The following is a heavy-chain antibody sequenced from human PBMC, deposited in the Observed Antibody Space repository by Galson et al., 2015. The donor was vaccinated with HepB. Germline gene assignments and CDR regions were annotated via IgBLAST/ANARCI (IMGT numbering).Heavy chain of an antibody. Sequence: SLRLSCAASGFTFDDYGMSWVRHAPGKGLEWVSGINWNGGSTGYADSVKGRFTISRDNAKNSLYLQMNSLRAEDTALYHCARVKSGGSYFSSGHWYFDLWGRGTLVTVSS. CDR3: ARVKSGGSYFSSGHWYFDL. J-gene: IGHJ2*01. V-gene: IGHV3-20*01. CDR1: GFTFDDYG. D-gene: IGHD1-26*01. CDR2: INWNGGST.